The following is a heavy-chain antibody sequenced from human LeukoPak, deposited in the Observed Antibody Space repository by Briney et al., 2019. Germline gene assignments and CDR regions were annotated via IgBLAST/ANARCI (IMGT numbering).Heavy chain of an antibody. J-gene: IGHJ4*02. CDR2: ISSSGSTI. CDR3: AKDFGGGTCH. V-gene: IGHV3-48*03. CDR1: GFTFSSYE. D-gene: IGHD2-15*01. Sequence: RPGGSLRLSCAASGFTFSSYEMNWVRQAPGKGLEWVSYISSSGSTIYYADSVKGRFTISRDTSKNTLYLQMNSLRAEDTAIYYCAKDFGGGTCHWGQGTLVTVSS.